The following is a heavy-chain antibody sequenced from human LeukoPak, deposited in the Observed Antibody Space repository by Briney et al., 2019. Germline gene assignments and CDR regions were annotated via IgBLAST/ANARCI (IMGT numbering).Heavy chain of an antibody. CDR3: ARSVLRYFDWLSPTDAFDI. CDR2: IYYTGST. Sequence: RTSETLSLTCTVSGGSISSYYWNWIRQPPGKGLEWIGYIYYTGSTNYNPSLKSRVTISVDTSKNQFSLKLSSVTAADTAVYYCARSVLRYFDWLSPTDAFDIWGQGTMVTVSS. V-gene: IGHV4-59*12. J-gene: IGHJ3*02. CDR1: GGSISSYY. D-gene: IGHD3-9*01.